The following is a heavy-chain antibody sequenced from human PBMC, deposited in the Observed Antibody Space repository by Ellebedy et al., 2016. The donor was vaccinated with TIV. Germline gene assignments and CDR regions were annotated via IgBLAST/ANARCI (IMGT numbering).Heavy chain of an antibody. CDR3: ASYCSSTSCPTDYYYGLDV. CDR2: ISSSSSYT. V-gene: IGHV3-11*06. J-gene: IGHJ6*02. D-gene: IGHD2-2*01. CDR1: GFTFSDYY. Sequence: PGGSLRLSCAASGFTFSDYYMSWIRQAPGKGLEWVSSISSSSSYTNYADSVKGRFTISRDHAKNSLFLQMNSLRAEDTAVYYCASYCSSTSCPTDYYYGLDVWGQGTTVTVSS.